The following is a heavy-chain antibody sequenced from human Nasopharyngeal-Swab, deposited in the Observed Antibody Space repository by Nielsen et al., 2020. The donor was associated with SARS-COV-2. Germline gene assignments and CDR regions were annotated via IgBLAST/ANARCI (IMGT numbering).Heavy chain of an antibody. CDR2: INSDGSST. Sequence: GGSLGLSCAASGFTFSSYWMHWVRQAPGKGLVWVSRINSDGSSTSYADSVKGRFTISRDNAKNTLYLQMNSLRAEDTAVYYCARDKVVVVPAAIYYYGMDVWGQGTTVTVSS. CDR1: GFTFSSYW. CDR3: ARDKVVVVPAAIYYYGMDV. J-gene: IGHJ6*02. V-gene: IGHV3-74*01. D-gene: IGHD2-2*01.